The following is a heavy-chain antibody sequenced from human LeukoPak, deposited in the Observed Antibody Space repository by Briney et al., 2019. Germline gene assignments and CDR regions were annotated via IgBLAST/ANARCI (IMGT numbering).Heavy chain of an antibody. CDR2: IIPIFGTA. CDR1: GGTFSSYA. V-gene: IGHV1-69*01. Sequence: ASVQVSCKASGGTFSSYAISWVRQAPGQGLEWVGGIIPIFGTANYAQKFQGRVTITANESTSTAYMELSSLRSEDTAVYYCARVLGYSSSSVGWFDPWGQGTLVTVSS. J-gene: IGHJ5*02. CDR3: ARVLGYSSSSVGWFDP. D-gene: IGHD6-13*01.